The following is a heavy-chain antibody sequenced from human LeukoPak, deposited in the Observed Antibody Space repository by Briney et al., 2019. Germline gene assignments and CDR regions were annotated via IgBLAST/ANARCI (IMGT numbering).Heavy chain of an antibody. J-gene: IGHJ4*02. CDR2: IYYSGST. D-gene: IGHD6-19*01. Sequence: SETLSLTCSVSGYFISSGYYWGWIRQPPGKGLEWIGYIYYSGSTNYNPPLKSRVTISVDTSKNQFSLKLSSVTAADTAVYYCARLGGWYYFDYWGQGTLVTVSS. CDR3: ARLGGWYYFDY. CDR1: GYFISSGYY. V-gene: IGHV4-61*08.